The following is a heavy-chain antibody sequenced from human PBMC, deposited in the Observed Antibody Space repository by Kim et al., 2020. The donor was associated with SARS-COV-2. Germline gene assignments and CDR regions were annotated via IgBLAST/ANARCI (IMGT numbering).Heavy chain of an antibody. D-gene: IGHD1-7*01. CDR2: IKSKTDGGTT. V-gene: IGHV3-15*01. CDR3: TTVETGTTSDY. CDR1: GFTFSNAW. Sequence: GGSLRLSCAASGFTFSNAWMSWVRQAPGKGLEWVGRIKSKTDGGTTDYAAPGKGRFTITRDDSKNTLYLQMTSLKTEDTAVYYCTTVETGTTSDYWGQGNLVTVSS. J-gene: IGHJ4*02.